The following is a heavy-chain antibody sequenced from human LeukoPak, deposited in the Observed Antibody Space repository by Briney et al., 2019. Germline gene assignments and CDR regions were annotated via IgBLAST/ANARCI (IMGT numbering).Heavy chain of an antibody. Sequence: GGSLRLSCVASGFTLSSYWMSWVRQAPGKGLECVADIKQDGSEKYYVDSVKGRFTISRDSAKNSLYLQMDSLRAEDTAIYYCARCSGWAFKNWGQGNLVTVSS. J-gene: IGHJ4*02. V-gene: IGHV3-7*01. D-gene: IGHD6-19*01. CDR3: ARCSGWAFKN. CDR1: GFTLSSYW. CDR2: IKQDGSEK.